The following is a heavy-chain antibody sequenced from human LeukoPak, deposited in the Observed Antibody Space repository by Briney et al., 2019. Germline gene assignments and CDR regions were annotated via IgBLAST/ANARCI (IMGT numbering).Heavy chain of an antibody. J-gene: IGHJ6*02. Sequence: SVKVSCKASGGTFSSYAISWVRQAPGQGLEWMGGIIPIFGTANYAQKFQGRVTITRDTSASTAYMELSSLRSEDTAVYYCAGATTYPHYYGMDVWGQGTTVTVSS. CDR1: GGTFSSYA. D-gene: IGHD1-1*01. CDR2: IIPIFGTA. CDR3: AGATTYPHYYGMDV. V-gene: IGHV1-69*05.